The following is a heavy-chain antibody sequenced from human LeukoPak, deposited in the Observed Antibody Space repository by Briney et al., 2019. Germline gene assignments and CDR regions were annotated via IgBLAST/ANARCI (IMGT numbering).Heavy chain of an antibody. V-gene: IGHV3-23*01. CDR3: AKDHLRLGGYFDY. J-gene: IGHJ4*02. D-gene: IGHD3-16*01. Sequence: GGSLRLSCAASGFTFSSYAMSWVRQAPGGRLEWVSAISGSGGSTYYADSVKGRFTISRDNSKNTLYLQMNSLRAEDTAVYYCAKDHLRLGGYFDYWGQGTLVTVSS. CDR1: GFTFSSYA. CDR2: ISGSGGST.